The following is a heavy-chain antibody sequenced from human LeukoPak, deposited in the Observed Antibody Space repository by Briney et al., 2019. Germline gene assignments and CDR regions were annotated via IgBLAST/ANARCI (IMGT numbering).Heavy chain of an antibody. CDR1: GYTFTGCY. Sequence: ASVKVSCKASGYTFTGCYMHWLRQAPGQGLEWMGRINPNSGGTNYAQKFQGRVTMTRDTSISTAYMELSRLRSDDTAVYYCARGRHVLRYFDWSGEYFQHWGQGTLVTVSS. CDR2: INPNSGGT. V-gene: IGHV1-2*06. J-gene: IGHJ1*01. D-gene: IGHD3-9*01. CDR3: ARGRHVLRYFDWSGEYFQH.